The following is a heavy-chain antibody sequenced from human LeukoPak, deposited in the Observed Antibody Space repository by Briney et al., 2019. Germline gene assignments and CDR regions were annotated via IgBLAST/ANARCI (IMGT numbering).Heavy chain of an antibody. V-gene: IGHV1-69*04. CDR2: IIPILGIA. CDR3: VRGRTLRFLEWLLTF. CDR1: GGTFSSYA. Sequence: SVKVSCKASGGTFSSYAISWVRQAPGQGLEWMGRIIPILGIANYAQKFQGRVTITADKSTSTAYMELSSLRSEDTAVYYCVRGRTLRFLEWLLTFWGQGTLVTVSS. J-gene: IGHJ4*02. D-gene: IGHD3-3*01.